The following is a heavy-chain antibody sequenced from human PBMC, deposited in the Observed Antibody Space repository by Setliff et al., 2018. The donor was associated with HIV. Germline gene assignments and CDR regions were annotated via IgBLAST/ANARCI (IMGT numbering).Heavy chain of an antibody. CDR1: GYTFTAYY. Sequence: GASVKVSCKTSGYTFTAYYIYWVRQAPGHGLELMGRIHPNTGSTNYLQEFQGRVIITRDTSMSTVYMALTGLTSDDTAVYYCAKQGYSDSLYAFDVWGQGTMVTVSS. V-gene: IGHV1-2*06. D-gene: IGHD1-26*01. J-gene: IGHJ3*01. CDR2: IHPNTGST. CDR3: AKQGYSDSLYAFDV.